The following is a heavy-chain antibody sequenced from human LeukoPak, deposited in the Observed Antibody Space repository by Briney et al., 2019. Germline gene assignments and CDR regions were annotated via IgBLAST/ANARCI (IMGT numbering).Heavy chain of an antibody. CDR2: VFYSGTT. J-gene: IGHJ4*02. CDR1: RGSISTYY. D-gene: IGHD6-19*01. V-gene: IGHV4-59*01. CDR3: ARSRSSPPYYFDT. Sequence: PSETLSLTCSVSRGSISTYYWSWVPPPPGKGLEWSGFVFYSGTTNSNPSVKSRVSMSVDMSKNHLSLELTSVTAADSAVYYCARSRSSPPYYFDTWGQGTLVTVSS.